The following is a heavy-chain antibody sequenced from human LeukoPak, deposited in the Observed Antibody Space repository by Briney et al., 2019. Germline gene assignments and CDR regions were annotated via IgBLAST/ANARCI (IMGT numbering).Heavy chain of an antibody. J-gene: IGHJ4*02. D-gene: IGHD3-22*01. CDR1: GFTFSSYE. V-gene: IGHV3-48*03. CDR2: ISSSGSTR. CDR3: AREGSSGQCWDF. Sequence: PGGSLRLSCAASGFTFSSYEMNWVRQAPGKGLEWVSYISSSGSTRYYADSVKGRFTISRDNAKNSLYLQMNSLRAEDTALYYCAREGSSGQCWDFWGQGTLVAVSS.